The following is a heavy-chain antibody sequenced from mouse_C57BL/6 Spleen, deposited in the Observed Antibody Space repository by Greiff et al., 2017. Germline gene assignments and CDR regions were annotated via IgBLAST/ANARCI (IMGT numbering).Heavy chain of an antibody. D-gene: IGHD1-1*01. CDR3: ARDGGYYGEGAMDY. CDR2: IYPGDGDT. V-gene: IGHV1-82*01. J-gene: IGHJ4*01. Sequence: QVQLQQSGPELVKPGASVKISCKASGYAFSSSWMNWVKQRPGKGLEWIGRIYPGDGDTNYNGKFKGKATLTADKSSSTAYMQLSSLTSEDSAVYFCARDGGYYGEGAMDYWGQGTSVTVSS. CDR1: GYAFSSSW.